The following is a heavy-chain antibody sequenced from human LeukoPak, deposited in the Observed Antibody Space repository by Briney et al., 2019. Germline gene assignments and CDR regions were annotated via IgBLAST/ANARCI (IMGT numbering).Heavy chain of an antibody. D-gene: IGHD3-10*01. CDR1: DRSFDNYY. CDR3: ARIPITMLRGVMVRFDP. Sequence: SETLSLTCNVYDRSFDNYYWSWIRQPPGKGLEWIADLSHGGTTNSNPSLKNRVTLSIDRSKGDFSLKMTSVTAADTAVYYCARIPITMLRGVMVRFDPWGQGTLVIVSS. CDR2: LSHGGTT. J-gene: IGHJ5*02. V-gene: IGHV4-34*01.